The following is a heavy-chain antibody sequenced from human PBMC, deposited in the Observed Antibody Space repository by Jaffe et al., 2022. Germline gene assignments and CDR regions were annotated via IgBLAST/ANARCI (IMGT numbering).Heavy chain of an antibody. CDR3: ARDTTGWYQGAFDI. D-gene: IGHD6-19*01. CDR1: GGSISSSSYY. J-gene: IGHJ3*02. V-gene: IGHV4-39*02. Sequence: QLQLQESGPGLVKPSETLSLTCTVSGGSISSSSYYWGWIRQPPGKGLEWIGSIYYSGSTYYNPSLKSRVTISVDTSKNQFSLKLSSVTAADTAVYYCARDTTGWYQGAFDIWGQGTMVTVSS. CDR2: IYYSGST.